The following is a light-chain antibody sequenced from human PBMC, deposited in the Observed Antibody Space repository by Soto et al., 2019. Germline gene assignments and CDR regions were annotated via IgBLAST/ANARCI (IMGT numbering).Light chain of an antibody. V-gene: IGKV1-5*03. Sequence: DIQMTQSPSTLSASVGARVTITCRASQSISSWLAWYQQKPGKAPKLLIYKASSLESGVPSRFSVSGSGTEFTLTISSLQPDDFATYYCQQYYSYPETFGPGNKVDSK. CDR1: QSISSW. J-gene: IGKJ3*01. CDR2: KAS. CDR3: QQYYSYPET.